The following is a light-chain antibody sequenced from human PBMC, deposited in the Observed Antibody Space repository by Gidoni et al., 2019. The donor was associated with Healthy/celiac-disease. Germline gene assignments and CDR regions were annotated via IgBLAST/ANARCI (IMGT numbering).Light chain of an antibody. V-gene: IGKV1-5*03. CDR1: QRISSW. CDR3: QQYNSYWT. CDR2: KAS. Sequence: DILMTQSPSTLSASLGDRVTIPCRASQRISSWLAWYQQNPGKAPKLLIYKASSLESGVPSRFSGSGSGTEFTLTISSLQPDDFATYYCQQYNSYWTFGQGTKVEIK. J-gene: IGKJ1*01.